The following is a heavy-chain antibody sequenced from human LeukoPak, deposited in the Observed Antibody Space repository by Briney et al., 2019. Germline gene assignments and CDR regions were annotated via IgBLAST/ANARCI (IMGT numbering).Heavy chain of an antibody. Sequence: QSGGSLRLSCAASGFTVSSNYMSWVRQAPGKGLEWASYISSSGSTIYYADSVKGRFTISRDNAKNSLYLQMNSLRAEDTAVYYCAKERHNDGNVLGYWGQGTLVTVSS. J-gene: IGHJ4*02. CDR3: AKERHNDGNVLGY. CDR1: GFTVSSNY. D-gene: IGHD3-22*01. V-gene: IGHV3-48*04. CDR2: ISSSGSTI.